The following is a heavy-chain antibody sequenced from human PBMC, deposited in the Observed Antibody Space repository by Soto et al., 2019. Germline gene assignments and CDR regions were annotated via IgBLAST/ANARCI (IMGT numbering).Heavy chain of an antibody. V-gene: IGHV4-61*05. CDR3: ASTGYDSSGYGPDD. D-gene: IGHD3-22*01. CDR1: GGSISSSSYY. J-gene: IGHJ4*02. CDR2: IYYSGST. Sequence: PSETLSLTCTVSGGSISSSSYYWGWIRQPPGKGLEWIGYIYYSGSTNYNPSLKSRVTISVDTSKNQFSLKLSSVTAADTAVYYCASTGYDSSGYGPDDWGQGTLVTVPS.